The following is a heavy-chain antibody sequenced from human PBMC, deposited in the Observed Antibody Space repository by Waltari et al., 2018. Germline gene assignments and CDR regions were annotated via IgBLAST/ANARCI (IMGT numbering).Heavy chain of an antibody. CDR3: ARDRVVGATDWGY. CDR2: ISTASGNP. Sequence: QVQLVQSGSELKKPGASVKIACKASGYTFTNFAVDWVRQAPGQGLEWVGWISTASGNPTYALDLTGRVVSSLDTSVSTAYLQITSLKAEDTALYFCARDRVVGATDWGYWGQGTLVTVST. J-gene: IGHJ4*02. V-gene: IGHV7-4-1*02. D-gene: IGHD1-26*01. CDR1: GYTFTNFA.